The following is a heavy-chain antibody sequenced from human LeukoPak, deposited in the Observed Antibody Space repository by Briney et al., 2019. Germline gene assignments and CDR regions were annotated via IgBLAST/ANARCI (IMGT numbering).Heavy chain of an antibody. V-gene: IGHV3-30*18. J-gene: IGHJ6*02. Sequence: PGGSLRLSCAASGFTFSSYGMHWVRQAPGKGLEWVAVISYDGSNKYYADSVKGRFTISRDNSKNTLYLQMNSLRAEDTAVYYCAKTYYYDSSGYYYRAGYYYYSMDVWGQGTTVTVSS. CDR1: GFTFSSYG. CDR2: ISYDGSNK. CDR3: AKTYYYDSSGYYYRAGYYYYSMDV. D-gene: IGHD3-22*01.